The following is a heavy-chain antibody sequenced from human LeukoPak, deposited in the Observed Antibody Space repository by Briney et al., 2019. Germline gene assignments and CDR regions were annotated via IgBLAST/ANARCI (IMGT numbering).Heavy chain of an antibody. CDR2: ISSKGGST. J-gene: IGHJ4*02. V-gene: IGHV3-64*01. CDR3: ARDAGFCSGGSCPRYYFDY. CDR1: GFTFSSYA. Sequence: GWSLRLSCAASGFTFSSYAMHWVRQAPGKGLEYVSAISSKGGSTYYANSVKGRFTISRDNSKNTLYLQMGSLRAEDMAVYYCARDAGFCSGGSCPRYYFDYWGQGTLVTVSS. D-gene: IGHD2-15*01.